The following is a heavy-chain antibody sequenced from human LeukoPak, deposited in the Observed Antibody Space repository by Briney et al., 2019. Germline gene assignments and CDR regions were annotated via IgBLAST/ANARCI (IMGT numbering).Heavy chain of an antibody. D-gene: IGHD3-10*01. CDR3: AREGYYGSGSPPSLYFDY. CDR1: GFTFSSHS. V-gene: IGHV3-30*03. J-gene: IGHJ4*02. CDR2: TSSDLNVK. Sequence: GGSLRLSCAASGFTFSSHSMNWVRQAPGKGLEWVAVTSSDLNVKLYADSVKGRFTISRDNSRSTLYLQMNSLRPEDTAIYYCAREGYYGSGSPPSLYFDYWGQGTLVTVSS.